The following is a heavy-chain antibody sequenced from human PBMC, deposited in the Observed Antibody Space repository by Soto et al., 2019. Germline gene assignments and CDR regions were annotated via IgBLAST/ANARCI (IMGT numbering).Heavy chain of an antibody. CDR3: ARDSLVGIQLWFPPYGMDV. V-gene: IGHV1-18*01. CDR2: ISAYNGNT. D-gene: IGHD5-18*01. J-gene: IGHJ6*02. CDR1: GYTFTSYG. Sequence: ASVKVSCKASGYTFTSYGISWVRQAPGQGLEWMGWISAYNGNTNYAQKLQGRVTMTTDTSTSTAYMELRSLRSDDTAVYYCARDSLVGIQLWFPPYGMDVWGQGTTVTVSS.